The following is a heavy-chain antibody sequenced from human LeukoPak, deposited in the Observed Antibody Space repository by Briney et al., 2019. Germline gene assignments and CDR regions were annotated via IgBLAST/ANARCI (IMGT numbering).Heavy chain of an antibody. CDR2: IYSGGST. CDR3: ARGYIKYDSGSSFDAFDI. Sequence: PGGSLRLSCAASGFTVSSNYMSWVRQVPGKGLEWVSLIYSGGSTYYADSVKGQFTISRDNSKNTPFLQMNSLRAEDTAVYYCARGYIKYDSGSSFDAFDIWGQGTMVTVSS. J-gene: IGHJ3*02. D-gene: IGHD3-10*01. CDR1: GFTVSSNY. V-gene: IGHV3-53*01.